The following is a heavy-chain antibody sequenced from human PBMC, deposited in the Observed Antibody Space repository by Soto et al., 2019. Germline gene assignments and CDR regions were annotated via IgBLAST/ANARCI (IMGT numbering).Heavy chain of an antibody. J-gene: IGHJ4*02. CDR1: GFTFSVYS. V-gene: IGHV3-48*02. CDR2: MTSDMRTI. D-gene: IGHD6-19*01. Sequence: EVQLVDSGGGLVQPGGSLRLSCAASGFTFSVYSMNWIRQAPGKGLQWVSYMTSDMRTIRYADSVKGRFTISRDNAKNLVYLQMTSLRDEDTVVYYCARSVEGHFDYWGQGALVTVSS. CDR3: ARSVEGHFDY.